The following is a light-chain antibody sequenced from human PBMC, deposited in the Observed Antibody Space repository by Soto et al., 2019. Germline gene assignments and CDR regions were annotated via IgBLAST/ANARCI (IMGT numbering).Light chain of an antibody. Sequence: EIVLTQSPGTLSLSPGERATLSCRASQSVSSSYLAWYQQKPGQAPRLLIYGASSRATGIPDRFSGSGSGTDLTLTISRLEPEDFAVNYCQQYDSSPPRTFGGGTKVEIK. V-gene: IGKV3-20*01. CDR1: QSVSSSY. CDR2: GAS. CDR3: QQYDSSPPRT. J-gene: IGKJ4*01.